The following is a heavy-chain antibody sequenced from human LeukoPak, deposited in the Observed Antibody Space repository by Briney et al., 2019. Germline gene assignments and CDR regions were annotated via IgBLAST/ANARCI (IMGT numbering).Heavy chain of an antibody. CDR1: GFTFSSYG. CDR2: IKSKTDGGTT. D-gene: IGHD3-22*01. V-gene: IGHV3-15*01. Sequence: PGGSLRLSCAASGFTFSSYGMHWVRQAPGKGLEWVGRIKSKTDGGTTDYAAPVKGRFTISRDDSKNTLYLQMNSLKTEDTAVYYCTTARHPYYYDSSGYYFDYRGQGTLVTVSS. J-gene: IGHJ4*02. CDR3: TTARHPYYYDSSGYYFDY.